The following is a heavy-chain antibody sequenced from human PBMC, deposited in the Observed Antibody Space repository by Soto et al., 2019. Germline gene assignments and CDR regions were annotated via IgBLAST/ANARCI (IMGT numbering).Heavy chain of an antibody. J-gene: IGHJ3*02. CDR2: ISGSGAST. V-gene: IGHV3-23*01. CDR3: ARGRGGYSYGSHDAFDI. D-gene: IGHD5-18*01. CDR1: GFTFSSYA. Sequence: GGSLRLSCAASGFTFSSYAMHWVRQAPGKGLEWVSVISGSGASTYYADSVKGRFTSSRDNFESTLYLQMNSLRVEDTAIYYCARGRGGYSYGSHDAFDIWGQGTMVTVSS.